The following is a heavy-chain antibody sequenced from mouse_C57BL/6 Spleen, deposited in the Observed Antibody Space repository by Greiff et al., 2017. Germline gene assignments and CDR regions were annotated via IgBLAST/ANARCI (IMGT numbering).Heavy chain of an antibody. CDR3: ARSGGNSYAMDY. V-gene: IGHV1-50*01. CDR1: GYTFTSYW. D-gene: IGHD3-1*01. Sequence: QVQLQQPGAELVKPGASVKLSCKASGYTFTSYWMQWVKQRPGQGLEWIGEIDPSDSYTNYNQKFKGKATLTVDTSSSTAYMQLSSLTSEDSAVXYCARSGGNSYAMDYWGQGTSVTVSS. CDR2: IDPSDSYT. J-gene: IGHJ4*01.